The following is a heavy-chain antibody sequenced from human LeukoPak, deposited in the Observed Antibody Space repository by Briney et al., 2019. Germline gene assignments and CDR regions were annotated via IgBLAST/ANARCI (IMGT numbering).Heavy chain of an antibody. CDR2: ISGSGGST. CDR1: GLTFSSYA. Sequence: GVSLRLSCAASGLTFSSYAMSWVRQAPGKGLEGVSAISGSGGSTYYADSVKGRFTISRDNSKNTLYLQMNSLRAEDTAVYYCAKERFNWGSLDYWGQGTLVTVSS. CDR3: AKERFNWGSLDY. D-gene: IGHD7-27*01. J-gene: IGHJ4*02. V-gene: IGHV3-23*01.